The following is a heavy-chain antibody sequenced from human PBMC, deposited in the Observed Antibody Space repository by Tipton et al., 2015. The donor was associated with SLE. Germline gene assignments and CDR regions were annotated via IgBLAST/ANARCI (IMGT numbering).Heavy chain of an antibody. CDR2: IFHSGIT. Sequence: GLVKPSETLSLTCSVSGGSVSNYTYYWGWVRQAPGMGLEWVGYIFHSGITYYNPSLKSRVTMSVNTSKNQFSLRLSSVTAADTAMFYCASGTLEWSHEPDYWGQGTLVTVSS. CDR1: GGSVSNYTYY. J-gene: IGHJ4*02. V-gene: IGHV4-39*07. CDR3: ASGTLEWSHEPDY. D-gene: IGHD3-3*01.